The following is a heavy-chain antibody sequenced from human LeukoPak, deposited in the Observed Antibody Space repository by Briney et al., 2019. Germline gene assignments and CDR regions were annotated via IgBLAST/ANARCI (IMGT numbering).Heavy chain of an antibody. CDR2: IYHSGST. V-gene: IGHV4-38-2*02. Sequence: LETLSLTCTVSGYSISSGYYWGWIRQPPGKGLEWIGSIYHSGSTYYNPSLKSRVTISVDTSKNQFSLKLSSVTAADTAVYYCARDSSTMVRGYTLWGQGTLVTVSS. D-gene: IGHD3-10*01. CDR3: ARDSSTMVRGYTL. CDR1: GYSISSGYY. J-gene: IGHJ4*02.